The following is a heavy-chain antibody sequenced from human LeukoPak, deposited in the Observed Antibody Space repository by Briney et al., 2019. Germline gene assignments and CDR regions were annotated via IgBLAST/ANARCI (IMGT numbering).Heavy chain of an antibody. V-gene: IGHV4-38-2*02. CDR3: ARGQARLAWFDP. CDR2: IYHSGST. Sequence: PSETLSLTCTVSGGSISGYYWSWIRQPPGKGLEWIGSIYHSGSTYYNPSLKSRVTMSVDTSRNQFSLRLRSVTAADTAVYYCARGQARLAWFDPWGQGTLVTVSS. D-gene: IGHD6-19*01. CDR1: GGSISGYY. J-gene: IGHJ5*02.